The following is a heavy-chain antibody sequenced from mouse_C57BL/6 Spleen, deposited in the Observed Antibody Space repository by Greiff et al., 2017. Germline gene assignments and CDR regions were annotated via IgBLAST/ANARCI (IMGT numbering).Heavy chain of an antibody. CDR1: GYAFSSCW. V-gene: IGHV1-80*01. CDR3: ARTGEMYFDV. D-gene: IGHD4-1*01. CDR2: MYPGDGDT. Sequence: VQLQQSGAELVKPGASVTISCKASGYAFSSCWLNWVKQRPGKGLEWIGQMYPGDGDTNYNGKFKGKATLTADKSSSTAYMQLSSLTSEDSAVYFCARTGEMYFDVWGTGTTVTVSS. J-gene: IGHJ1*03.